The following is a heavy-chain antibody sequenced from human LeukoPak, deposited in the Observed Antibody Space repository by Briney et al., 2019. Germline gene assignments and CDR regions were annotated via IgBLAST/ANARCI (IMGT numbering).Heavy chain of an antibody. Sequence: GGSLRLSCAASGFTVSSNYMSWVRQPPGKGLEWVSVIYSTGSTYYAASVKGRFTISRDNSKSTLYLQMNSLRGEDTAVYYCARGSSSGLDLDYWGQGTLVTVSS. CDR2: IYSTGST. D-gene: IGHD6-19*01. CDR1: GFTVSSNY. CDR3: ARGSSSGLDLDY. J-gene: IGHJ4*02. V-gene: IGHV3-53*01.